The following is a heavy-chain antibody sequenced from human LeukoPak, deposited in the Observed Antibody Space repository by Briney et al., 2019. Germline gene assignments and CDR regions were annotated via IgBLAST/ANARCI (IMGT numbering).Heavy chain of an antibody. CDR3: ARPETMVRGVIWYFDL. CDR2: INHSGST. CDR1: GDSITSDKW. J-gene: IGHJ2*01. D-gene: IGHD3-10*01. V-gene: IGHV4-4*02. Sequence: SETLSLTCAVSGDSITSDKWWTWVRQPPGKGLEWIGEINHSGSTNYNPSLKSRVTISVDTSKNQFSLKLSSVTAADTAVYYCARPETMVRGVIWYFDLWGRGTLVTVSS.